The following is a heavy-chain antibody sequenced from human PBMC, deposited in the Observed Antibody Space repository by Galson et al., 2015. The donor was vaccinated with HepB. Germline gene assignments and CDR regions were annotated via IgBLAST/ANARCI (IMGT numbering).Heavy chain of an antibody. CDR1: GFGFNNYA. Sequence: SLRLSCAASGFGFNNYAINWVRQSPGKGLEWVSSISRDSAIIFYADSVKGRFTISRDNAKNSLYLQMNNLTAVDTAVYYCARGDYLDGGGHYYERAPSWGQGILVTVSS. J-gene: IGHJ4*02. CDR2: ISRDSAII. CDR3: ARGDYLDGGGHYYERAPS. D-gene: IGHD3-22*01. V-gene: IGHV3-21*04.